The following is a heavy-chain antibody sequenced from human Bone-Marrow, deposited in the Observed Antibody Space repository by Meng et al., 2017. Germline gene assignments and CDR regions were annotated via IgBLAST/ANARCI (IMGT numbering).Heavy chain of an antibody. J-gene: IGHJ3*02. Sequence: GESLKISCAASGFTVSSNYMSWVRQAPGKGLEWVSVIYSGGSTYYADSVKGRFTISRDNSKNTPYLQMNSLRAEDTAVYYCARDSAYYDFWSGYYPTQANAFDIWGQGTMVTVSS. CDR3: ARDSAYYDFWSGYYPTQANAFDI. V-gene: IGHV3-53*01. CDR2: IYSGGST. CDR1: GFTVSSNY. D-gene: IGHD3-3*01.